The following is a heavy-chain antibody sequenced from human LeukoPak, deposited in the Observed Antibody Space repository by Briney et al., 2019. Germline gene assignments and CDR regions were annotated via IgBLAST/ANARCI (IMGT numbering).Heavy chain of an antibody. Sequence: GASVKVSCKASGYTFTGYYMHWVRQAPGQGLEWMGWINPNSGGTNYAQKFQGTVTMTRDTSISTAYMELSSLRSEDTAIYYCARVDGSPDYWGQGTLVTVSS. J-gene: IGHJ4*02. CDR2: INPNSGGT. V-gene: IGHV1-2*02. CDR1: GYTFTGYY. CDR3: ARVDGSPDY. D-gene: IGHD2-15*01.